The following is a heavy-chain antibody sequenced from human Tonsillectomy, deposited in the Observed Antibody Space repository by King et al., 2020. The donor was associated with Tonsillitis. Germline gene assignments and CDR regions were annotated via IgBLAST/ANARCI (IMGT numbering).Heavy chain of an antibody. CDR3: ARGGYCSSTSCYWWAFDY. V-gene: IGHV3-21*01. D-gene: IGHD2-2*01. Sequence: VQLVESGGGLVKPGGSLRLSCAASGFTFSSYSMNWVRQAPGKGLEWVSSISSSSDYIYYADSMKGRFTISRDNAKNSLSLQMNSLRAEDTAVYYCARGGYCSSTSCYWWAFDYWGQGTLVTVSS. CDR2: ISSSSDYI. CDR1: GFTFSSYS. J-gene: IGHJ4*02.